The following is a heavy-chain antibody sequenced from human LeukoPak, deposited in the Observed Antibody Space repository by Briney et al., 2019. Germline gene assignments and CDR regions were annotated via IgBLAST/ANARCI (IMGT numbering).Heavy chain of an antibody. V-gene: IGHV3-23*01. CDR1: GFTFSSYA. CDR2: VSGSGGST. J-gene: IGHJ4*02. D-gene: IGHD3-10*01. Sequence: GRSLRLSCAASGFTFSSYAMSWVRQAPGKGLEWVSAVSGSGGSTYYADSVKGRFTISRDNSKNTLYLQMNSLRAEDTAVYYCAKAGFGESADYWGQGTLVTVSS. CDR3: AKAGFGESADY.